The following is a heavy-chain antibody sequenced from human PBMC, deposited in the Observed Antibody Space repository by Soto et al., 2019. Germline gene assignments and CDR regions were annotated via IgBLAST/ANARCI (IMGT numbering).Heavy chain of an antibody. Sequence: SVKVSCKASGGTFSSYAISWVRQAPGQGLEWMGGIISIFGTANYAQKFQGRVTITADESTSTAYMELSSLRSEDTAIYYCARGVFDGYPIDYWGQGTLVTVSS. J-gene: IGHJ4*02. CDR3: ARGVFDGYPIDY. D-gene: IGHD5-18*01. CDR1: GGTFSSYA. CDR2: IISIFGTA. V-gene: IGHV1-69*13.